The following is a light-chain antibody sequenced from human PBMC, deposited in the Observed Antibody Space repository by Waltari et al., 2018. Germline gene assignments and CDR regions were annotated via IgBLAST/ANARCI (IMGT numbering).Light chain of an antibody. Sequence: DIQMTQSPSSLSASVGDRVTITCQASHDISNYLNWYQQKPGKAPKLLIYDASNLETGVPSRFSGSGSGTDFSFTTSSLQPEDIATYYCQQFDNLVYTFGQGTKLEIK. CDR2: DAS. V-gene: IGKV1-33*01. CDR1: HDISNY. J-gene: IGKJ2*01. CDR3: QQFDNLVYT.